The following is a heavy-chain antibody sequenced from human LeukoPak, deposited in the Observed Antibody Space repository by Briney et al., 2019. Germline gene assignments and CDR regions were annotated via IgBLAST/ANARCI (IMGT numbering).Heavy chain of an antibody. Sequence: PGGSLRLSCAASGFTFDDYSMHWVRQGPGKGLEWVSLISFNGASTYYADSVEGRFTISRDNSKNSLYLQMNSLRTDDTAFYFCAKDIDWRAYYFDSSGFDSWGQGTLVTVSS. V-gene: IGHV3-43*01. CDR3: AKDIDWRAYYFDSSGFDS. CDR1: GFTFDDYS. CDR2: ISFNGAST. J-gene: IGHJ4*02. D-gene: IGHD3-22*01.